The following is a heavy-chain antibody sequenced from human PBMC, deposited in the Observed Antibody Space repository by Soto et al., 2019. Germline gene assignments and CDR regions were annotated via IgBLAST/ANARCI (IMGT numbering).Heavy chain of an antibody. J-gene: IGHJ4*02. Sequence: QLQLQESGPGLVKPSETLSLTCALSGDSISRSPYYWGWIRQPPGKGLEWIGSIYYSGNTYYNPSLKSRVTITVDTSKNLFSLRLGAVTAADTAVYYCAGGRPSGYSSSQVNYWGQGTLVTVSS. CDR2: IYYSGNT. D-gene: IGHD6-13*01. CDR3: AGGRPSGYSSSQVNY. V-gene: IGHV4-39*01. CDR1: GDSISRSPYY.